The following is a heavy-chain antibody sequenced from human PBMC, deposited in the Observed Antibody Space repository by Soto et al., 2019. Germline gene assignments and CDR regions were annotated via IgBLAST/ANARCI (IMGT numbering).Heavy chain of an antibody. Sequence: PSQTLSLTCVISGDSVSSNSAAWNWIRQSPSRGLEWLGRTYYRSKWYNDYAVSVKSRITINPDTSKNQFSLQLNSVTPEDTSVYYCARGENYDFWSGYSSPFYYYYMDVWGKGTTVTVSS. CDR2: TYYRSKWYN. V-gene: IGHV6-1*01. CDR1: GDSVSSNSAA. J-gene: IGHJ6*03. D-gene: IGHD3-3*01. CDR3: ARGENYDFWSGYSSPFYYYYMDV.